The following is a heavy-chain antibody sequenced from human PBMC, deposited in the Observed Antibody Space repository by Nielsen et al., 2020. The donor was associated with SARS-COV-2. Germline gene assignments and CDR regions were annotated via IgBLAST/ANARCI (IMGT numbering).Heavy chain of an antibody. CDR1: GFTFSDYY. D-gene: IGHD7-27*01. CDR2: IYSDDSA. CDR3: VRDNWGRMDV. V-gene: IGHV3-66*01. J-gene: IGHJ6*02. Sequence: GESLKISCVGSGFTFSDYYMSWVRQAAGKGLEWVSVIYSDDSASYADSVKGRFTVSRDNFKNMLFLQMNSLRAEDTGVYYCVRDNWGRMDVWGQGTTVTVSS.